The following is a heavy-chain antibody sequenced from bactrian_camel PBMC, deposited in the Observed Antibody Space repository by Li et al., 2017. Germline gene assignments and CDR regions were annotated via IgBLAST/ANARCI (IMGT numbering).Heavy chain of an antibody. CDR1: DYSTTLC. D-gene: IGHD2*01. Sequence: DVQLVESGGGSARAGGTLTLSCAAAIDYSTTLCMAWFRQRPGMDREGLAVLWIGGATTTYADSVKGRFIITRDKAKDLVYLQMNGLQPEDTGMYYCGADPLSQVCQGGYFYYGQGTQVTVS. J-gene: IGHJ4*01. V-gene: IGHV3S66*01. CDR2: LWIGGATT. CDR3: GADPLSQVCQGGYFY.